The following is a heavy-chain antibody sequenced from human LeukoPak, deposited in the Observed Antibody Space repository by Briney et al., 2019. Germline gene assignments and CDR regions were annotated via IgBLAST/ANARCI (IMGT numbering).Heavy chain of an antibody. CDR2: FYYSGST. D-gene: IGHD6-6*01. J-gene: IGHJ6*04. V-gene: IGHV4-59*08. Sequence: SETLSLTCTVSGGSLSNYYWIWLRQPPGTGLEGIVYFYYSGSTNYNPSLKTRVTISVDTSKNQFSLKLSSVTAADTAVYYCARHFSGGYSRSSYSYNGMDVWGKRTTVTVSS. CDR3: ARHFSGGYSRSSYSYNGMDV. CDR1: GGSLSNYY.